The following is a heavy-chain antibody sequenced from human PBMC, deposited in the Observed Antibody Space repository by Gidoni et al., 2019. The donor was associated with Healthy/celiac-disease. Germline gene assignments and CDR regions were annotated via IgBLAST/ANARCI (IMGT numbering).Heavy chain of an antibody. D-gene: IGHD3-10*01. Sequence: QVQLVQSGAEVKKPGSSVKVSCKAPGGTFSSYTISWVRQAPGQGLEWMGMIIPILGIAIYAQKFQGRVTITADKSTSTAYMELSSLRSEDTAVYYCARAMVRGISYGMDVWGQGTTVTVSS. CDR3: ARAMVRGISYGMDV. CDR2: IIPILGIA. J-gene: IGHJ6*02. CDR1: GGTFSSYT. V-gene: IGHV1-69*02.